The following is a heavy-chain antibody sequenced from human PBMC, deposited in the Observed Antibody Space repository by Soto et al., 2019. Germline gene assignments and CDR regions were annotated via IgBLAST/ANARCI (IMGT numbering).Heavy chain of an antibody. Sequence: PGGSLRLSCAASGFTFSSYSMNWVRQAPGKGLEWVSYISSSSSTIYYADSVKGRFTISRDNAKNSLYLQMNSLRAEEKAVYYCAREYCSSTSCLNWFDPWGQGTLVTVSS. J-gene: IGHJ5*02. CDR1: GFTFSSYS. D-gene: IGHD2-2*01. CDR3: AREYCSSTSCLNWFDP. V-gene: IGHV3-48*01. CDR2: ISSSSSTI.